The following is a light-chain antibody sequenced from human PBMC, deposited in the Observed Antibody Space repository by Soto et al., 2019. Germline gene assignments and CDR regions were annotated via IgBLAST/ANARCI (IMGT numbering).Light chain of an antibody. CDR1: QSISSW. V-gene: IGKV1-5*01. CDR2: DAS. Sequence: DIQMTQSPSTLSASVGDRVTITCRASQSISSWLAWYQQKPGKAPKLLIYDASSLESGVPSRLSGSGSGTEFTRTISGLQPADFANYYCQHPVTFGQGTKLEIK. CDR3: QHPVT. J-gene: IGKJ2*01.